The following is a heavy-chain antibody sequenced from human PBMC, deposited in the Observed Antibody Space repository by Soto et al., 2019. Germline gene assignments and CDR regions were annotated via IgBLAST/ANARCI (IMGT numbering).Heavy chain of an antibody. CDR1: GGSISSYY. CDR3: ARGRWDSSSQTGNWFDP. D-gene: IGHD6-13*01. V-gene: IGHV4-59*01. CDR2: IYYSGST. J-gene: IGHJ5*02. Sequence: SETLSLTCTVSGGSISSYYWSWIRQPPGKGLEWIGYIYYSGSTNYNPSLKSRVTISVDTSKNQFSLKLSSVTAADTAVYYCARGRWDSSSQTGNWFDPWGQGTLVTVSS.